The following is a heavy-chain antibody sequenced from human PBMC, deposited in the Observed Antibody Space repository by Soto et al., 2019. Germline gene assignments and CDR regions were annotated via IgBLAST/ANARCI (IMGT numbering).Heavy chain of an antibody. CDR1: GYTFTSYA. Sequence: ASVKVSCKASGYTFTSYAMHWVRQAPGQRLEWMGWINAGNGNTKQSQKFQGRVTITRDTSASTAYMELNSLRDEDSAVYFCVRDRDLYRDMFHADLWGQGTLVTVSS. D-gene: IGHD3-10*02. CDR3: VRDRDLYRDMFHADL. V-gene: IGHV1-3*01. J-gene: IGHJ4*01. CDR2: INAGNGNT.